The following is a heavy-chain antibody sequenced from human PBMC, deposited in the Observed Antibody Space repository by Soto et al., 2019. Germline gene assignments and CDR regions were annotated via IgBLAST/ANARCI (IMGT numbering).Heavy chain of an antibody. CDR2: FDPEDGET. J-gene: IGHJ4*02. CDR3: AILPSIMITFGGVIVDDY. D-gene: IGHD3-16*02. Sequence: ASVKVSCKVSGYTLTELSMHWVRQAPGKGLEWMGGFDPEDGETIYAQKFQGRVTMTEDTSTETAYMELSSLRSEDTAVYYCAILPSIMITFGGVIVDDYWGQGTLVTVSS. CDR1: GYTLTELS. V-gene: IGHV1-24*01.